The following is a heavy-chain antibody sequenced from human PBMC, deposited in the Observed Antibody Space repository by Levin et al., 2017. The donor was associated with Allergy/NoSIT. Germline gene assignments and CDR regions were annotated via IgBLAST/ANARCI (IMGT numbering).Heavy chain of an antibody. CDR3: ARFFYGGNSGPFDS. CDR1: GFSLTNPRMG. CDR2: LFSNDAK. Sequence: SGPTLVKPTETLTLTCTVSGFSLTNPRMGMSWLRQPPGKALEWLAHLFSNDAKAYNPSLESRLSISKDTSKSQVVLTMINMDPADTATYFCARFFYGGNSGPFDSWGQGMLVTVSS. D-gene: IGHD4-23*01. V-gene: IGHV2-26*01. J-gene: IGHJ4*02.